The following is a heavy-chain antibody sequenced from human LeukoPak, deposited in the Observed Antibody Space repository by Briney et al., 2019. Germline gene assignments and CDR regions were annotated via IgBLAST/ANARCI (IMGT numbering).Heavy chain of an antibody. Sequence: GGSLRLSCAASGFTYSSYAMHWVRQAPGKGLEWVAVISYDGSNKYYADSVKGRFTISRDNSKNTLYLQMNSLRAEDTAVYYCAGGYCSGGSCSFSGPWGQGTLVTVSS. CDR2: ISYDGSNK. J-gene: IGHJ5*02. V-gene: IGHV3-30-3*01. CDR3: AGGYCSGGSCSFSGP. D-gene: IGHD2-15*01. CDR1: GFTYSSYA.